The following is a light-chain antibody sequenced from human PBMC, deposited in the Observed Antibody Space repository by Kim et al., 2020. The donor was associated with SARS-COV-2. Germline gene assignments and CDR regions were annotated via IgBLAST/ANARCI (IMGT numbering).Light chain of an antibody. CDR2: GAS. CDR1: GNY. V-gene: IGKV3-20*01. Sequence: GNYLAWYQQKPGQAPRLLIYGASSRATGIPDRFSGSGSGTDFTLTISRLEPEDFAVYYCQQYGTSPLTFGGGTKVDIK. CDR3: QQYGTSPLT. J-gene: IGKJ4*01.